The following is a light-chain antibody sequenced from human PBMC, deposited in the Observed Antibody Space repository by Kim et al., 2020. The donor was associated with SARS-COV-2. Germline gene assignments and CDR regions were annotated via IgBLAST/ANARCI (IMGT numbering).Light chain of an antibody. CDR1: QGSNNY. Sequence: GPVGDGVTITCRASQGSNNYLAWYQQKPGEAPKLLIYAATTLQLGVSSRFSGSGSGTDFTLTISDLQPEDVATYYCQKYNTAPWTFGHGTKVDIK. CDR2: AAT. CDR3: QKYNTAPWT. J-gene: IGKJ1*01. V-gene: IGKV1-27*01.